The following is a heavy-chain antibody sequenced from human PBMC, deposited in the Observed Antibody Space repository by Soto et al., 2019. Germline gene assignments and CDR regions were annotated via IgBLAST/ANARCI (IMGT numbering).Heavy chain of an antibody. V-gene: IGHV3-15*01. CDR2: IKRKSDGETT. D-gene: IGHD2-2*01. Sequence: EVQLVESGGDSVKPGGSLRLSCAASGFTFTYVWMTWVRQAPGKGLEWVGRIKRKSDGETTDYAAPVKGRFTISRDDSKNTLYLEMNSLKTDDTAVYYSAADRYCSSNTCPGAFDIWGQGTMVRVSA. CDR1: GFTFTYVW. J-gene: IGHJ3*02. CDR3: AADRYCSSNTCPGAFDI.